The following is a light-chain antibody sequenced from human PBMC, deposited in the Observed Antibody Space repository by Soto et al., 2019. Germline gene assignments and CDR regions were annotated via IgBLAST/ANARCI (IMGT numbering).Light chain of an antibody. CDR2: NAS. V-gene: IGKV1-5*01. CDR1: QSIXTW. Sequence: QMTQCPSTLSASVGDRVTIACRASQSIXTWLGWYQQKPGKAPKILXVNASRLERGGPSRLSGSGSVTEFTLTISSLQPDYFANYYCQQYNSDRGTFGQGTKVDI. J-gene: IGKJ1*01. CDR3: QQYNSDRGT.